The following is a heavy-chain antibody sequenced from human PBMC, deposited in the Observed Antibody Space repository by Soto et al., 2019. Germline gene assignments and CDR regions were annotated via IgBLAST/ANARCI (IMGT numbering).Heavy chain of an antibody. J-gene: IGHJ4*02. Sequence: EVQLLESGGGLVQPGGSLRLSCAGSGYTHTFNTYAMSWVRQAPGKGLEWVAGISPTGGSTYYADSVKGRFTISRDNSKDTLFLQMSSLRVEDAAVYFCAKVKGGIGPTIGGGFYSLGRGTLVTVSS. CDR2: ISPTGGST. CDR3: AKVKGGIGPTIGGGFYS. D-gene: IGHD6-13*01. CDR1: GYTHTFNTYA. V-gene: IGHV3-23*01.